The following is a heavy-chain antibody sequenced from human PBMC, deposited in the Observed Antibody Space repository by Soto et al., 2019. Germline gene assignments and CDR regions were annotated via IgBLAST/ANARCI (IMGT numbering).Heavy chain of an antibody. D-gene: IGHD4-4*01. V-gene: IGHV3-53*01. CDR2: IYSGGGT. CDR3: ARNGWGMATVGM. CDR1: GFTVSNNY. Sequence: EVQLVESGGGLVQPGGSLRLSCAASGFTVSNNYMNWFRLAPGKGLEWVSLIYSGGGTYYADSVKGRFTIPRDNSKNTLYLQMNSLRAEDTAVYYCARNGWGMATVGMWGPGTLVTVSS. J-gene: IGHJ4*02.